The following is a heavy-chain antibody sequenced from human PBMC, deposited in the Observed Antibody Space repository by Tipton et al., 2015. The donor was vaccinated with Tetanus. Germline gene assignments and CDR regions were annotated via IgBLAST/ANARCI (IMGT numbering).Heavy chain of an antibody. J-gene: IGHJ4*02. CDR3: ARDSPDILLVPAV. V-gene: IGHV3-74*01. CDR2: INGHGTNT. Sequence: SLRLSCAAPGFTFSTYWMHWVRQAPGKGLMWVSRINGHGTNTAYADSVKGRFTISRDNVKNTLYLQMNSLRAEDTAVYYCARDSPDILLVPAVWGQRPLVTVSS. CDR1: GFTFSTYW. D-gene: IGHD2-2*01.